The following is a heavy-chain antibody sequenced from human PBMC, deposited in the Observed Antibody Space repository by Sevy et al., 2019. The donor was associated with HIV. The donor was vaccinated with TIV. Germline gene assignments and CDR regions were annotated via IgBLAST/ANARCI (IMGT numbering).Heavy chain of an antibody. CDR1: GFTFDDYV. Sequence: GGSLRLSCEASGFTFDDYVMHWVRRGPRKALEWISLISWSGDNTYYADSVKGRFTISRDNTKNCLYLQMHSLTSDDTALYYCVTDAGVAGSGYYFDSWGQGTLVTVSS. D-gene: IGHD6-19*01. CDR3: VTDAGVAGSGYYFDS. V-gene: IGHV3-43*01. CDR2: ISWSGDNT. J-gene: IGHJ4*02.